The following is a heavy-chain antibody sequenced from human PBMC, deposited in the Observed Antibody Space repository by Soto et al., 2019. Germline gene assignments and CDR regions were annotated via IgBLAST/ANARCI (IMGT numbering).Heavy chain of an antibody. CDR2: ISYDGSNQ. V-gene: IGHV3-30*18. CDR3: AKEVLKYGDYGGACDI. CDR1: GFTFTDFG. J-gene: IGHJ3*02. D-gene: IGHD4-17*01. Sequence: QVQLVESGGGVVQPGRSLRLSCAASGFTFTDFGMHWVRQAPGKGLEWVAVISYDGSNQYYTDTVKGRFTIARDNSKNTLYLQMNSRRAEDAAIYYCAKEVLKYGDYGGACDIWGQGTMVSLSS.